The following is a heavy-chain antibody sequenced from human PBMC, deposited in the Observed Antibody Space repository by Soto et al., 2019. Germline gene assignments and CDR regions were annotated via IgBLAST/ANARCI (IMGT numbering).Heavy chain of an antibody. V-gene: IGHV3-30*03. CDR3: AIIVVVVAATQKGGAFDI. D-gene: IGHD2-15*01. J-gene: IGHJ3*02. CDR2: ISYDGSNK. CDR1: GFTFSSYG. Sequence: QVQLVESGGGVVQPGRSLRLSCAASGFTFSSYGMHWVRQAPGKGLEWVAVISYDGSNKYYADSVKGRFTISRDNSKNMLYLQMNSLRAEDTAVYYCAIIVVVVAATQKGGAFDIWGQGTMVTVSS.